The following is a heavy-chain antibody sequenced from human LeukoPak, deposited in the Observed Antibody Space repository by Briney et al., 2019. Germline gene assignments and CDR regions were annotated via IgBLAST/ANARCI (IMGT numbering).Heavy chain of an antibody. V-gene: IGHV4-59*01. D-gene: IGHD1-1*01. J-gene: IGHJ6*03. CDR1: GGSISSYY. CDR3: ARGDWRGYYYYMDV. Sequence: SETLSLTCTVSGGSISSYYWSWIRQPPGKGLEWIGYIYYSGSTNYNPSLKSRVTISVDTSKNQFSLKLSSVTAADTAVYYCARGDWRGYYYYMDVWGKGTTVTISS. CDR2: IYYSGST.